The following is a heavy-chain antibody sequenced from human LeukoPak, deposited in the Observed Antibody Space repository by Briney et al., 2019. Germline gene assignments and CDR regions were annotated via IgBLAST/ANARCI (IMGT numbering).Heavy chain of an antibody. D-gene: IGHD2/OR15-2a*01. CDR1: GFTFSSYG. J-gene: IGHJ2*01. CDR3: ARDRSMSGWYIDL. Sequence: GGSLRLSCAASGFTFSSYGMHWVRQAPGKGLEWVAVIWYDGSNKYYPDSVQGRFTISRDNSKNTLYLQVNSLRAEDTAVYYCARDRSMSGWYIDLWGRGTLVSVSS. CDR2: IWYDGSNK. V-gene: IGHV3-33*01.